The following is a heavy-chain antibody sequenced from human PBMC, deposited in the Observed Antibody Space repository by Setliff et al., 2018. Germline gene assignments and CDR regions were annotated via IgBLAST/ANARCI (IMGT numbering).Heavy chain of an antibody. CDR1: GGSISSYY. V-gene: IGHV4-4*07. CDR3: AREQWLDPPGYYYMDV. D-gene: IGHD6-19*01. J-gene: IGHJ6*03. Sequence: PSETLSLTCTVSGGSISSYYWSWIRQPAGKGLEWIGRIYTSGSTNYNPSLKSRVTMSVDTSKNQFSLKVSSVTAADTAVYYCAREQWLDPPGYYYMDVWAKGTTVTVSS. CDR2: IYTSGST.